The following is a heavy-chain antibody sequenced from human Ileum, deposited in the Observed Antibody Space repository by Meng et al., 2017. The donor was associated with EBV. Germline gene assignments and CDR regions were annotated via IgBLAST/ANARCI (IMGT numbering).Heavy chain of an antibody. Sequence: QVQLQQWGAGLLKPSETLSLTCAVYGGSFSGYYWSWIRQPPGKGLEWIGEINHSGSTNYNPSLKSRVTISVDTSKNQFSLELTSMTAADTAMYYCARGRDYVWADWGQGTLVTVSS. CDR2: INHSGST. J-gene: IGHJ4*02. V-gene: IGHV4-34*01. D-gene: IGHD3-16*01. CDR1: GGSFSGYY. CDR3: ARGRDYVWAD.